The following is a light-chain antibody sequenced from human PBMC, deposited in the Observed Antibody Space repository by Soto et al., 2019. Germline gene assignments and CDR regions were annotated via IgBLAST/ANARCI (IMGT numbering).Light chain of an antibody. CDR2: GAS. Sequence: EIVMTQSPATLSVSPGESATLSCRASQSISSELAWYQQKPGQPPRLLIYGASTRATGVPARFTGSGSGSDFTLTSSGRQSEEFAVYYWQQGHNWPLIFGQGTRLEI. CDR3: QQGHNWPLI. V-gene: IGKV3-15*01. J-gene: IGKJ2*01. CDR1: QSISSE.